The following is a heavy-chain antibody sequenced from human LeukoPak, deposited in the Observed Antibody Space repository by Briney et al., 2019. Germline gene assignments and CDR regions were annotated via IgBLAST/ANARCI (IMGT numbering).Heavy chain of an antibody. D-gene: IGHD6-13*01. CDR1: GFTFSNFA. CDR3: ASWAGAAAGFSGPFDY. CDR2: ISYDGSNK. J-gene: IGHJ4*02. V-gene: IGHV3-30*04. Sequence: GGSLRLSCAASGFTFSNFAMHWVRQAPGKGLQWVAFISYDGSNKYYADSVKGRFTISRDNAKNSLYLQMNSLRGEDTAVYYCASWAGAAAGFSGPFDYWGPGTLVTVSS.